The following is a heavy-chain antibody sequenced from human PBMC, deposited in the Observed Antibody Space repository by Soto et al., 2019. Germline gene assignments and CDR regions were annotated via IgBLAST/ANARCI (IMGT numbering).Heavy chain of an antibody. CDR3: ARATRSDCSSTSCIYYYYYGMDV. J-gene: IGHJ6*02. D-gene: IGHD2-2*01. CDR2: ISAYNGNT. CDR1: GYTFTSYG. V-gene: IGHV1-18*04. Sequence: ASVKVSCKASGYTFTSYGISWVRQAPGQGLEWMGWISAYNGNTNYAQKLQCRVTMTTDTSTSTAYMELRSLRSDDTAVYYCARATRSDCSSTSCIYYYYYGMDVWGQGTTVTVSS.